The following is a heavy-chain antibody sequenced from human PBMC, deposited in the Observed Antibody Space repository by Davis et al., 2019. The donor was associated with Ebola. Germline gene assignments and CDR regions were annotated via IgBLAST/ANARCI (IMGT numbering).Heavy chain of an antibody. CDR2: IIPILGIA. J-gene: IGHJ2*01. D-gene: IGHD6-6*01. CDR1: GGTFISYA. CDR3: ASGLVRGESYWYFDL. Sequence: SSVTVSFKSSGGTFISYAISWVRQAPGQGLEWMGGIIPILGIANYAQKFQGRVTITAHESTSTAYMELSSLRSEDTAVYYCASGLVRGESYWYFDLWGRGTLVTVSS. V-gene: IGHV1-69*10.